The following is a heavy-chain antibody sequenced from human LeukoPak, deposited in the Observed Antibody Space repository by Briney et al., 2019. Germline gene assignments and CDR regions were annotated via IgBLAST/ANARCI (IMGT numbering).Heavy chain of an antibody. J-gene: IGHJ4*02. CDR1: GFTFSSYS. CDR2: ISSSSSYI. Sequence: PGGSLRLSCAASGFTFSSYSMNWVRRAPGKGLEWVSSISSSSSYIYYADSVKGRFTISRDNAKNSLYLQMNSLRAEDTAVYYCASSEQWLAHLDYWGQGTLVTVSS. V-gene: IGHV3-21*01. CDR3: ASSEQWLAHLDY. D-gene: IGHD6-19*01.